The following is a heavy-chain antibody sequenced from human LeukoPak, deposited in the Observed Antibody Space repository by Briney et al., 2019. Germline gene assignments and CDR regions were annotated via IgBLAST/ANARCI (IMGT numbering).Heavy chain of an antibody. D-gene: IGHD3-22*01. CDR1: GFTVYNNY. J-gene: IGHJ4*02. CDR2: IYSHGAT. Sequence: PGGSLRLSCAASGFTVYNNYMTWVRQAPGKGLECVSVIYSHGATYYAVSVKGRFTISRDESKNTLYLQMNDLRPDDTAVYYTRKTDSGGSGDYWGQGALVTVSS. CDR3: RKTDSGGSGDY. V-gene: IGHV3-53*01.